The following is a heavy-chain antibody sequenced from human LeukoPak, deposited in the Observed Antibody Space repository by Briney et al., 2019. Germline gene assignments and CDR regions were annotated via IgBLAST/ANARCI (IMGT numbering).Heavy chain of an antibody. CDR1: GGSFSGYY. Sequence: SETLSLTCAVYGGSFSGYYWSWIRQPPGKGLEWIGEINHSGSTNYNPSLKSRVTISVDTSKNQFSLKLSSVTAADTAVYYCARSEMADNYGWFDPWGQGTLVTVSS. D-gene: IGHD5-24*01. V-gene: IGHV4-34*01. CDR3: ARSEMADNYGWFDP. CDR2: INHSGST. J-gene: IGHJ5*02.